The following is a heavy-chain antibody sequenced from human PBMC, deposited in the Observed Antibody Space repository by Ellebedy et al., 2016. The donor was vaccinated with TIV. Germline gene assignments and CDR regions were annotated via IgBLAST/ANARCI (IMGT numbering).Heavy chain of an antibody. Sequence: GESLKISXAASGFTFSSYAMHWVRQAPGKGLEWVAVISYDGSNKYYADSVKGRFTISRDNSKKTSYLQMNSLRAEDTAVYYCAKDYYDSSGYYYFDSWGQGTLVTVSS. CDR3: AKDYYDSSGYYYFDS. CDR1: GFTFSSYA. CDR2: ISYDGSNK. D-gene: IGHD3-22*01. J-gene: IGHJ4*02. V-gene: IGHV3-30-3*01.